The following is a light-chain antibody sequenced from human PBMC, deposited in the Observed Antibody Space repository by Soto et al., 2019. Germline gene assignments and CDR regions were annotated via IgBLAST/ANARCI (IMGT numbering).Light chain of an antibody. CDR2: YDN. V-gene: IGLV1-44*01. CDR3: EAWDDGPNSRV. Sequence: QSVLTQPPSASGTPGQRVTISCSGTNSNIGSNAVNSYQQLPGTDPNLLIYYDNRRPSGVPDRISGSKSGTSASLALSVLQPEDEAESYCEAWDDGPNSRVFGTGTKLTVL. J-gene: IGLJ1*01. CDR1: NSNIGSNA.